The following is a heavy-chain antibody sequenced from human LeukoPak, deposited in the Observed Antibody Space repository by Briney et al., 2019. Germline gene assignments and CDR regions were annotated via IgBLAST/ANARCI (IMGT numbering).Heavy chain of an antibody. J-gene: IGHJ4*02. CDR2: ISGSGDKT. V-gene: IGHV3-23*01. Sequence: GGSLRLSCAASGFTFNIYTMRWVRQAPGKGLQWVSTISGSGDKTYYADSVKGRFTISRDNSKNTLYLQMNSLRAEDTAVYYCAKDTGRLQPECWGQGTLVTVSS. CDR1: GFTFNIYT. D-gene: IGHD4-11*01. CDR3: AKDTGRLQPEC.